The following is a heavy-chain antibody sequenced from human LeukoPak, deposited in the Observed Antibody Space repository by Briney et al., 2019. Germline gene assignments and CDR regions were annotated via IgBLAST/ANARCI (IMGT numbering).Heavy chain of an antibody. J-gene: IGHJ5*02. D-gene: IGHD2-8*01. V-gene: IGHV1-2*02. CDR3: ARDGLMVYAIGDNWFYP. CDR2: TNPNSGGT. Sequence: ASVKVYCKASGYTFTGYYMHWVRQAPGQGLEWMGWTNPNSGGTNYAQKFQGRVTMTRDTSISTAYMELSRLRSDDTAVYYCARDGLMVYAIGDNWFYPWGQGTLVTVSS. CDR1: GYTFTGYY.